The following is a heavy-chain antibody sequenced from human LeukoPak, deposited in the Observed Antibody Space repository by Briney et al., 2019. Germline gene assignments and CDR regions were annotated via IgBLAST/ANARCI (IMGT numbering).Heavy chain of an antibody. V-gene: IGHV1-18*01. Sequence: ASVKVSCKASGYTVTSYGISWVRQAPGQGLERRGWISAYNGNTNYAQKLQGRVTMTTDTSPSTAYMELRSLRSDDTAVYYCARDGEDGDYYFDYWGQGTQVTVSS. CDR1: GYTVTSYG. J-gene: IGHJ4*02. CDR3: ARDGEDGDYYFDY. D-gene: IGHD4-17*01. CDR2: ISAYNGNT.